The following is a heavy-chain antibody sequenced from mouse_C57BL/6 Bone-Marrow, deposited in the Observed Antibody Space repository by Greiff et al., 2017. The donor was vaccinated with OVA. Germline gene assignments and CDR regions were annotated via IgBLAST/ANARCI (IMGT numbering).Heavy chain of an antibody. V-gene: IGHV1-64*01. J-gene: IGHJ1*03. D-gene: IGHD1-1*01. CDR2: IQPNSGST. CDR3: SRRGTTVVDWYFDV. Sequence: QVQLQQPGAELVKPGASVKLSCKASGYTFTSYWMHWVKQRPGQGLEWIGMIQPNSGSTNYNAKFKSKATLTVDKSSSTADMQLSSLTSEDAAVYYCSRRGTTVVDWYFDVWGTGTTVTVST. CDR1: GYTFTSYW.